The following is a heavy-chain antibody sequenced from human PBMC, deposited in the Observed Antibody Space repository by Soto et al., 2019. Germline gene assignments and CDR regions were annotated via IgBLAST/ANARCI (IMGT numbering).Heavy chain of an antibody. D-gene: IGHD3-22*01. CDR3: ARDGYDSSGYYYHRRVDYFDY. CDR1: GFTFSSYA. Sequence: GSLRLSCAASGFTFSSYAMHWVRQAPGKGLEWVAVISYDGSNKYYADSVKGRFTISRDNSKNTLYLQMNSLRAEDTAVYYCARDGYDSSGYYYHRRVDYFDYWGQGTLVTVSS. J-gene: IGHJ4*02. CDR2: ISYDGSNK. V-gene: IGHV3-30-3*01.